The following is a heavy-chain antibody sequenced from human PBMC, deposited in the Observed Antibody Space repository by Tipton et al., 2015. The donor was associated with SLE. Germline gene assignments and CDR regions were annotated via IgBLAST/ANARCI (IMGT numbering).Heavy chain of an antibody. CDR1: GGSISSYY. D-gene: IGHD6-13*01. V-gene: IGHV4-59*01. CDR3: ARDADSSSWYYFDY. Sequence: TLSLTRTVSGGSISSYYWSWIRQPPGKGLEWIGYIYYSGSTNYNPSLKSRVTISVDTSKNQFSLKLSSVTAADTAVYYCARDADSSSWYYFDYWGQGTLVTVSS. J-gene: IGHJ4*02. CDR2: IYYSGST.